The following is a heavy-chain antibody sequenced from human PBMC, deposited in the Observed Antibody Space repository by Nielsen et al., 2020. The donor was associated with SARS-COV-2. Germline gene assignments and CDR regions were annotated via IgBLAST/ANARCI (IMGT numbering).Heavy chain of an antibody. D-gene: IGHD3-10*01. V-gene: IGHV5-51*01. CDR3: ARSGITMVRGVITRGWFDP. Sequence: VRQMPGKGLEWMGIIYPGDSDTRYSPSFQGQVTISADKSISTAYLQWSSRKASDTAMYYCARSGITMVRGVITRGWFDPWGQGTLVTVSS. CDR2: IYPGDSDT. J-gene: IGHJ5*02.